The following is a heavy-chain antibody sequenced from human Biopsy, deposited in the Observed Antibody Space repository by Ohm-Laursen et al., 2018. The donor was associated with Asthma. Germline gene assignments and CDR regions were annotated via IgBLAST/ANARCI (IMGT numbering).Heavy chain of an antibody. D-gene: IGHD3-9*01. J-gene: IGHJ3*01. CDR1: GYNFTSFA. CDR3: ARTYYDFLTGQVKDVFGV. CDR2: VNTGNGDT. V-gene: IGHV1-3*04. Sequence: SVKVSCKVSGYNFTSFAIHWVRQAPGQRLEWMGWVNTGNGDTKYSQKFQGRVTITRDTSASTAYMELRSLRSEDTATYYCARTYYDFLTGQVKDVFGVWGQGTMVTVSS.